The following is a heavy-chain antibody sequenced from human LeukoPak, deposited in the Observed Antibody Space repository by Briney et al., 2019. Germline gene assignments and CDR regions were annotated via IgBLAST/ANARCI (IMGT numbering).Heavy chain of an antibody. CDR1: GFTFSSYA. CDR3: AAGLIVPAATHQDWFDP. CDR2: ISGSGGST. V-gene: IGHV3-23*01. Sequence: GGSLRLSCAASGFTFSSYAMSWVRQAPGKGLEWVSAISGSGGSTYYADSVKGRFTISRDNSKNTLYLQMNSLRAEDTAVYYCAAGLIVPAATHQDWFDPWGQGTLVTVSS. J-gene: IGHJ5*02. D-gene: IGHD2-2*01.